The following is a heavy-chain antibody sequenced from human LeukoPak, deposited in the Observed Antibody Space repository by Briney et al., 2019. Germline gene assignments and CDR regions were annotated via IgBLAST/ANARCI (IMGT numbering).Heavy chain of an antibody. D-gene: IGHD2-15*01. Sequence: KPGGSLRLSCAASGFTFSSYAMSWIRQAPGKGLEWVSYISSSGSTIYYADSVKGRFTISRDNAKNSLYLQMNSLRAEDTAVYYCARDVVEIYPSRAFDIWGQGTMVTVSS. CDR2: ISSSGSTI. J-gene: IGHJ3*02. CDR1: GFTFSSYA. V-gene: IGHV3-11*04. CDR3: ARDVVEIYPSRAFDI.